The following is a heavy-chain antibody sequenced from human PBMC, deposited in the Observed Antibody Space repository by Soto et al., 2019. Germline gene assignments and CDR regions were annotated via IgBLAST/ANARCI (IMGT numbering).Heavy chain of an antibody. D-gene: IGHD1-1*01. CDR3: VRTIQPGTTTHFDY. Sequence: ASVKVSCKTTGYTFTAYYMHCVRQAPGQGLEWMAWINPNSGTTKYAQKFQVGVTLTRDTSTGTAYMELNSLKTEDTAVYHCVRTIQPGTTTHFDYWGQGTLVTVSS. CDR2: INPNSGTT. CDR1: GYTFTAYY. V-gene: IGHV1-2*02. J-gene: IGHJ4*02.